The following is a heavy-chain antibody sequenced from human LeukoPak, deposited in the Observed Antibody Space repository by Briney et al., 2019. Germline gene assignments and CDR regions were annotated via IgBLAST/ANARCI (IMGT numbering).Heavy chain of an antibody. D-gene: IGHD5-12*01. CDR1: GFTFSSSW. V-gene: IGHV3-7*01. CDR2: IKEDGTAK. Sequence: GSLRLSCAASGFTFSSSWMAWVRQAPGKGLGWVGNIKEDGTAKNYVVSVRGRFTISRDNAKNSLYLQMNSLRGEDTAVYYCTRDSGYNAFDIWGQGTMVTVSS. CDR3: TRDSGYNAFDI. J-gene: IGHJ3*02.